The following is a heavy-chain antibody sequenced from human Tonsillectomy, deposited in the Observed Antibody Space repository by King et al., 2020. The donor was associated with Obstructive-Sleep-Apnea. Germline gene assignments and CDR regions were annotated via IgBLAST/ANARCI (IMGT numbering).Heavy chain of an antibody. CDR1: GFTFDDYA. V-gene: IGHV3-9*01. CDR3: AKDSGEQWYFDY. Sequence: VQLVESGGGLVQPGRSLRLSCAASGFTFDDYAMHWVRQAPGKGLEWVSGISWNSGSMGYADSVKGRFTISRDNAKNSLYLQMNSLRAEDTALYYCAKDSGEQWYFDYWGQGTLVTVSS. D-gene: IGHD6-19*01. J-gene: IGHJ4*02. CDR2: ISWNSGSM.